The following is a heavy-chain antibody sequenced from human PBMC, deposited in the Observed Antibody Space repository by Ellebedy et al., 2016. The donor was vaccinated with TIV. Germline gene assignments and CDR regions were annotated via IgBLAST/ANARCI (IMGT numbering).Heavy chain of an antibody. V-gene: IGHV3-7*02. CDR3: AGIADVRFDP. CDR1: GFTFSSYW. J-gene: IGHJ5*02. CDR2: IKQDGSEK. D-gene: IGHD3-10*02. Sequence: PGGSLRLSCAAPGFTFSSYWMSWVRQAPGKGLEWVANIKQDGSEKYYVDSVKGRFTISRDNAKSSLYLQMNSLRPEDTAVYYCAGIADVRFDPWGQGTLVSVSS.